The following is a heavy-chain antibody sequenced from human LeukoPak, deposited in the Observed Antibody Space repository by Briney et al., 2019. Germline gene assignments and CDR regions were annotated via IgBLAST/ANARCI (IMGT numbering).Heavy chain of an antibody. J-gene: IGHJ4*02. D-gene: IGHD4-11*01. Sequence: ASVKVSCKASGYTFTTYYMHWVRQAPGQGLEWMGLINPSGGSTSYAQKFQGRVTMTRDTSTNAIYMELSSLRSEDTAVYYCARYYSNYCFDYWGQGTLVTVSS. V-gene: IGHV1-46*01. CDR3: ARYYSNYCFDY. CDR1: GYTFTTYY. CDR2: INPSGGST.